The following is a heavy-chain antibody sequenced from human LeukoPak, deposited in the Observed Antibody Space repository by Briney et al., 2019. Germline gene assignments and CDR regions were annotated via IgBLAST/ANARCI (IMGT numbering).Heavy chain of an antibody. D-gene: IGHD3-10*01. J-gene: IGHJ6*03. CDR1: GYTFTGYH. Sequence: ASVKVSCKASGYTFTGYHMHWVRQAPGQGLEWMGWIKPNTGGTNYAQNFQGRVTMTRDTSISTAYMELSRLRSDDTAVYYCAREPYDSGSFRTDYYYMDVWGKGTTVTISS. CDR3: AREPYDSGSFRTDYYYMDV. V-gene: IGHV1-2*02. CDR2: IKPNTGGT.